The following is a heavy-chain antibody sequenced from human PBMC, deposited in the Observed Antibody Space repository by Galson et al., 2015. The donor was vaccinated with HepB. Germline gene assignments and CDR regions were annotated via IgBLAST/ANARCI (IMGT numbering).Heavy chain of an antibody. CDR2: TYYRSKWYN. CDR1: GDSVSSNSAA. J-gene: IGHJ6*02. Sequence: CAISGDSVSSNSAAWNWIRQSPSRGLEWLGRTYYRSKWYNDYAVSVKSRITINPDTSKNQFSLQLNSVTPEDTAVYYCARRAGRCYYYGMDVWGQGTTVTVSS. CDR3: ARRAGRCYYYGMDV. D-gene: IGHD6-19*01. V-gene: IGHV6-1*01.